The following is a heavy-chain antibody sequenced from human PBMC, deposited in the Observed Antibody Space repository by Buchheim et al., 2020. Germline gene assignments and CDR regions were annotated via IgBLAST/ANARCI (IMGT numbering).Heavy chain of an antibody. Sequence: EVQLVESGGGLVQPGGSLRLSCAASGFTFSDLWMHWVRQTPGKGLMWVSRINSDGSSTIYGESGKGRFTVSRDNAKNTPYLQMNSLRAEDTGVYYCARDPLLNGGTLDYWGQGT. CDR3: ARDPLLNGGTLDY. J-gene: IGHJ4*02. V-gene: IGHV3-74*01. CDR2: INSDGSST. CDR1: GFTFSDLW. D-gene: IGHD1-1*01.